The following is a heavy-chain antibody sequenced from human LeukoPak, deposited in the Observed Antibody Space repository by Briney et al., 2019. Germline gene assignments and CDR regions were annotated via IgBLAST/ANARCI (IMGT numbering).Heavy chain of an antibody. CDR3: VRDMRSGDY. Sequence: GGSLRLSCTASGFTFSSYAMHWVRQAPGKGLEWVAVISYDGSNKYYADSVKGRFTISRDNAKNTVYLQMNSLRAEDTGIYYCVRDMRSGDYWGQGTLVSVSS. V-gene: IGHV3-30-3*01. CDR1: GFTFSSYA. D-gene: IGHD3-10*01. J-gene: IGHJ4*02. CDR2: ISYDGSNK.